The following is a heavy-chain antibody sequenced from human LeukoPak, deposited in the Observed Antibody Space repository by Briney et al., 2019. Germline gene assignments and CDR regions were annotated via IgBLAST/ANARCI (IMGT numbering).Heavy chain of an antibody. CDR3: ARDPYSGSYGNYYYYFMDV. CDR2: ISGSGGST. V-gene: IGHV3-23*01. CDR1: GFTFSSYG. Sequence: GGSLRLSCAASGFTFSSYGMSWVRQAPGKGLEWVSAISGSGGSTYYADSVKGRFTISRDNSKNSLYLQMNSLRAEDTAVYYCARDPYSGSYGNYYYYFMDVWGKGTTVTISS. D-gene: IGHD1-26*01. J-gene: IGHJ6*03.